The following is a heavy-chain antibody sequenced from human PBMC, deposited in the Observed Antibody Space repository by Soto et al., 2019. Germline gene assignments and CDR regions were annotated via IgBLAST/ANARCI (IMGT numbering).Heavy chain of an antibody. J-gene: IGHJ5*02. V-gene: IGHV4-39*01. D-gene: IGHD6-13*01. CDR2: IYYSGST. CDR1: GGSISSSSYY. Sequence: SETLSLTCTVSGGSISSSSYYWGWIRQPPGKGLEWIGSIYYSGSTYYNPSLKSRVTISVDTSKNQFSLKLSSVTAADTAVYYCARGQQLVMSWFDPWGQGTLVTVSS. CDR3: ARGQQLVMSWFDP.